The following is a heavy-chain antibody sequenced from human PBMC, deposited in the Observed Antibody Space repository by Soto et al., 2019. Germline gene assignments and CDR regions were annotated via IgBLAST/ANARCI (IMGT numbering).Heavy chain of an antibody. J-gene: IGHJ5*02. Sequence: QVQLVQSGAEVKKPGSSVKVSCKASGGTFSSYAISWVRQAPGQGLEWMGGIIPIFGTANYAQKFQGRVTITADESTSNAYRELSSLRSEDTAVYYCARLSGKPQEHWFDPWGQGTLVTVSS. CDR2: IIPIFGTA. V-gene: IGHV1-69*12. CDR1: GGTFSSYA. D-gene: IGHD3-3*01. CDR3: ARLSGKPQEHWFDP.